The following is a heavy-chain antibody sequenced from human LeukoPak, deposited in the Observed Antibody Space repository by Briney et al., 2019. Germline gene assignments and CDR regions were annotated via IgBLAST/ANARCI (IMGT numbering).Heavy chain of an antibody. CDR3: ARGGYSRDDAFDI. CDR1: GYSFTAFY. D-gene: IGHD6-13*01. CDR2: IHPRSGET. Sequence: ASVKVSCKASGYSFTAFYIHWVRQAPGQGLEWMGWIHPRSGETNYAYKFRGRVTMTRDTSISTTYMDLGSLGSDDTAVYYCARGGYSRDDAFDIWGQGTMVTVSS. J-gene: IGHJ3*02. V-gene: IGHV1-2*02.